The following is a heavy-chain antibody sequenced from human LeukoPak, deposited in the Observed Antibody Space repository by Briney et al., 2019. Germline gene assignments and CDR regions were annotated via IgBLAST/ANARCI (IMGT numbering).Heavy chain of an antibody. D-gene: IGHD3-16*01. CDR1: GGSISSGGYY. CDR3: AGVAIRVMGIDY. CDR2: IYHSGST. J-gene: IGHJ4*02. Sequence: SETLSLTCTVSGGSISSGGYYWSWIRQPPGKGLEWIGYIYHSGSTYYNPSLKSRVTISVDRSKNQFSLKLSSVTAADTAVYYCAGVAIRVMGIDYWGQGTLVTVSS. V-gene: IGHV4-30-2*01.